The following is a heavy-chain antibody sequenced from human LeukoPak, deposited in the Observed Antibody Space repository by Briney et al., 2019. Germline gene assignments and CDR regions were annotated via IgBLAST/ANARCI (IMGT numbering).Heavy chain of an antibody. V-gene: IGHV4-30-2*01. D-gene: IGHD3-3*01. Sequence: SETLSLTCTVSGGSISSGGYYWSWIRQPPGKGLEWIGYIYHSGSTYYNPSLKSRVTISVDRSKNQFSLKLSSVTAADTAVYYCAVNYDYDAFDIWGQGTMVTVSS. CDR3: AVNYDYDAFDI. CDR2: IYHSGST. CDR1: GGSISSGGYY. J-gene: IGHJ3*02.